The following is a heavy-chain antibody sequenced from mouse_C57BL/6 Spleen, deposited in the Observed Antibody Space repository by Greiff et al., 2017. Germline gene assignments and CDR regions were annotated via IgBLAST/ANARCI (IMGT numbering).Heavy chain of an antibody. CDR2: IWSGGST. CDR1: GFSLTSYG. Sequence: VQLVESGPGLVQPSQSLSITCTVSGFSLTSYGVHWVRQSPGKGLEWLGVIWSGGSTDYNAAFISRLSISKDNSKSQVFFKMHSLQADDTAIYYCARKDYYGSLDYWGQGTTLTVSS. D-gene: IGHD1-1*01. V-gene: IGHV2-2*01. J-gene: IGHJ2*01. CDR3: ARKDYYGSLDY.